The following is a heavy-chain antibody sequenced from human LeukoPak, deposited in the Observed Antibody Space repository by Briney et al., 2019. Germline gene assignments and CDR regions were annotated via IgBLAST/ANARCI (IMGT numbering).Heavy chain of an antibody. CDR1: GYTFTGYY. V-gene: IGHV1-2*06. Sequence: GASVKVSCKASGYTFTGYYMHWVRQAPRQGLEWMGRINPNSGGTNYAQKFQGRVTMTRDTSIGTAYMELSRLRSDDTAVYYCARVRYCSSTNCYIDEYFQHWGQGTLVTVSS. CDR3: ARVRYCSSTNCYIDEYFQH. J-gene: IGHJ1*01. D-gene: IGHD2-2*01. CDR2: INPNSGGT.